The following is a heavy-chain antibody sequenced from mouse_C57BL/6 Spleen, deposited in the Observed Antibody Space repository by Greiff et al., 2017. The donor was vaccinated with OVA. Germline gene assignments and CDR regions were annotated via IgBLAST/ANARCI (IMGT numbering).Heavy chain of an antibody. CDR1: GYTFTSYW. CDR3: AKGGYDYGWYFDV. D-gene: IGHD2-4*01. CDR2: IHPNSGST. V-gene: IGHV1-64*01. J-gene: IGHJ1*03. Sequence: QVQLQQPGAELVKPGASVKLSCKASGYTFTSYWMHWVKQRPGQGLEWIGKIHPNSGSTNYNEKFKSKATLTVDKSSSTAYMQLSSLTSEDSAVYYCAKGGYDYGWYFDVWGTGTTVTVSS.